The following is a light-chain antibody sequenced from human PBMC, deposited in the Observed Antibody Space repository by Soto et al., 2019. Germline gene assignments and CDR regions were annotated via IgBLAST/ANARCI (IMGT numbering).Light chain of an antibody. CDR1: SSDVGSYNL. J-gene: IGLJ3*02. V-gene: IGLV2-23*01. Sequence: QSALTQPASVSGSPGQSITISCTGTSSDVGSYNLVSWYQQHPVKAPKLLIYEGTKRPSGVSNRFSGSKSGNTASLTISGLQAEDEAHYYCCSYAGSSSVVFGGGTQLTVL. CDR2: EGT. CDR3: CSYAGSSSVV.